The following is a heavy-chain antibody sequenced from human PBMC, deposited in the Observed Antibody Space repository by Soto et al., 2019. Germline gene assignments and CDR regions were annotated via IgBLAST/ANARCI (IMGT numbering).Heavy chain of an antibody. Sequence: QLQLQESGPGLVKPSQTLSLTCTVSGGSISSGGSYWSWVRQHPGKGLEWIGYIFYSGTTYFNPSLKSRVTMSLDTSKNQFSLKLSSVTAADTAVHYCATSSVTIFGMLVSYYFDYWGQGTLVTVPS. V-gene: IGHV4-31*03. D-gene: IGHD3-3*01. CDR2: IFYSGTT. CDR3: ATSSVTIFGMLVSYYFDY. CDR1: GGSISSGGSY. J-gene: IGHJ4*02.